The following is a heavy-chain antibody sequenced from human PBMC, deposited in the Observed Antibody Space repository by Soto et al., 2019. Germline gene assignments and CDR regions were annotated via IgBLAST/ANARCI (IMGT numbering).Heavy chain of an antibody. CDR3: AVEISTSYYYYGMDV. D-gene: IGHD2-2*01. J-gene: IGHJ6*02. Sequence: QVQLVQSGAEVKKPGASVKVSCKASGYTFTSYGISWVRQAPGQGLEWMGWISAYNGNTNYAQKLQGRVTMTTDTPRSTGYREVRSLRSDDTAVYYCAVEISTSYYYYGMDVWGQGTTVTVSS. V-gene: IGHV1-18*01. CDR1: GYTFTSYG. CDR2: ISAYNGNT.